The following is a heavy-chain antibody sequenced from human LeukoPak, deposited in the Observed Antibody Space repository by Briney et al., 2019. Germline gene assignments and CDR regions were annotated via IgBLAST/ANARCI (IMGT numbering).Heavy chain of an antibody. CDR3: ATEPSRSYSFDHLDF. CDR2: VVPMFGIR. Sequence: ASVKVTCKTSGGTFNNYAISWVRQAPGQGLEWMGRVVPMFGIRNYPQTFRGRVNITADKATNTVYMELRSLRAEDTAIYYCATEPSRSYSFDHLDFWGLGTPVTVSS. D-gene: IGHD5-12*01. J-gene: IGHJ4*02. CDR1: GGTFNNYA. V-gene: IGHV1-69*04.